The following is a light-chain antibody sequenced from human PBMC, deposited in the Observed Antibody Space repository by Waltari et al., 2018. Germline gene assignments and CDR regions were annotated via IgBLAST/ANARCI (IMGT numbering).Light chain of an antibody. CDR2: DAS. J-gene: IGKJ4*01. V-gene: IGKV3-11*01. CDR3: QQRSTWPSVT. Sequence: EIVLTQSPATLSLSPGERATVSCRASQSVGRHLAWYQQKPGQAPRLLIYDASDRAADTPARFSGSESGTDFTLTISSLEPEDVVVYYCQQRSTWPSVTFGGGTKVEIK. CDR1: QSVGRH.